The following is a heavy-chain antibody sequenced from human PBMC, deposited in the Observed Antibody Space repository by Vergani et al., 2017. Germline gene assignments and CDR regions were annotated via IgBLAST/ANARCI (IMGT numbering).Heavy chain of an antibody. CDR2: IKQDGSEK. CDR3: ARDQIAARNYYYYYMDV. CDR1: GFTFSSYW. V-gene: IGHV3-7*01. D-gene: IGHD6-13*01. Sequence: EVQLVESGGGLVQPGGSLRLSCAASGFTFSSYWMSWVRQAPGKGLEWVANIKQDGSEKYYVDSVKGRFTISRDNAKNSLYLQMNSLRAEDTAVYYCARDQIAARNYYYYYMDVWGKRTTVTVSS. J-gene: IGHJ6*03.